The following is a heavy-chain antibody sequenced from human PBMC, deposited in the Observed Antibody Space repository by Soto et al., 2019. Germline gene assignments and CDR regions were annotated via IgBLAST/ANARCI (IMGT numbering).Heavy chain of an antibody. J-gene: IGHJ2*01. D-gene: IGHD6-13*01. CDR1: GGTFSSYA. CDR3: ARGYSSTGYPGWYFDL. CDR2: IIPIFGTA. Sequence: QVQLVQSGAEVKKPGSSVKVSCKASGGTFSSYAISCVRQAPGQGLECMGGIIPIFGTANYAQKFQGRVTITADESTRTAYRELSSLRSEDTAVYYCARGYSSTGYPGWYFDLWGRGTLVTVSS. V-gene: IGHV1-69*01.